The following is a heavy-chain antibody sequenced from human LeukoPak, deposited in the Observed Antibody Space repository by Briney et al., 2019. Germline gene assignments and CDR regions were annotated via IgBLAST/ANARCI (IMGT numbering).Heavy chain of an antibody. Sequence: PSQTLSLTCTVSGDSISSGDYYWSWIRQPAGKGLEWIGRIYPSGSTNSNPSLKSRVTISVDTSKNQFSLKLSSVTAADTAVYYCARRKYSGSYGAFDIWGQGTMVTVSS. CDR1: GDSISSGDYY. CDR2: IYPSGST. CDR3: ARRKYSGSYGAFDI. J-gene: IGHJ3*02. V-gene: IGHV4-61*02. D-gene: IGHD1-26*01.